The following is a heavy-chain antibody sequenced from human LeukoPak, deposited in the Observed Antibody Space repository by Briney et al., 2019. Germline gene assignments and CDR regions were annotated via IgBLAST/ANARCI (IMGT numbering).Heavy chain of an antibody. CDR1: GFSFNIHD. Sequence: GGSLRLSCAASGFSFNIHDMHWVRQAPGKGLEWVSTIINSGGSTYYADSVQGRFTISRDNSKNTLYLQMNSLRAEDTAVYYCATFPIYYYDSSGYWYFDYWGQGTLVTVSS. D-gene: IGHD3-22*01. V-gene: IGHV3-23*01. CDR2: IINSGGST. J-gene: IGHJ4*02. CDR3: ATFPIYYYDSSGYWYFDY.